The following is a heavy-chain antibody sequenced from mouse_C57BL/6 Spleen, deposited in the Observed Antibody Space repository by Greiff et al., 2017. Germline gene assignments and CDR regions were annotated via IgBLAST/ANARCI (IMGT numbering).Heavy chain of an antibody. CDR2: FHPYNDDT. Sequence: VQRVESGAELVKPGASVKMSCKASGYTFTTYPIEWMKQNHGKSLEWIGNFHPYNDDTKYNEKFKGKATLTVEKSSSTVYLELSRLTSDDSAVYYCARRNGYYEYYFDYWGQGTTLTVSS. CDR3: ARRNGYYEYYFDY. V-gene: IGHV1-47*01. D-gene: IGHD2-3*01. CDR1: GYTFTTYP. J-gene: IGHJ2*01.